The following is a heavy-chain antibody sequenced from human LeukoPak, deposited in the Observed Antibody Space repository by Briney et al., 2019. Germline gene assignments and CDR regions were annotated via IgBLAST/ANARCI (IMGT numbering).Heavy chain of an antibody. CDR2: ISGSGGST. Sequence: GGSLRLPCAASGFTFSSYAMSGVRQAPGKGLEWVSAISGSGGSTYYADSVKGRFTISRDNSKNTLYLQMNSLRAEDTAVYYCAKGIAIGAYHGVDYWGQGTLVTVSS. V-gene: IGHV3-23*01. CDR1: GFTFSSYA. D-gene: IGHD3-16*01. CDR3: AKGIAIGAYHGVDY. J-gene: IGHJ4*02.